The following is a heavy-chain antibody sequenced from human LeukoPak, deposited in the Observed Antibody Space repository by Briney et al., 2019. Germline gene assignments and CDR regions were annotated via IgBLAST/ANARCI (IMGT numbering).Heavy chain of an antibody. CDR2: ISGDGGST. V-gene: IGHV3-43*02. Sequence: GGSLRLSCAASGFTFDDYAMHWVRQAPGKGLEWVSLISGDGGSTYYADSVKGRFTISRVNSKNSLYLQMNSLRTEDTALYYCAKSRRDGYNLDAFDIWGQGTMVTVSS. CDR1: GFTFDDYA. CDR3: AKSRRDGYNLDAFDI. D-gene: IGHD5-24*01. J-gene: IGHJ3*02.